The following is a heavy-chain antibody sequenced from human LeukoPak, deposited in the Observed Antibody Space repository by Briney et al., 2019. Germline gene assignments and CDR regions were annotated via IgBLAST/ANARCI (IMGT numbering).Heavy chain of an antibody. CDR1: GGTFSSYA. CDR2: IIPIFGTA. V-gene: IGHV1-69*13. CDR3: AREGYDILTGYHYGQNWFDP. D-gene: IGHD3-9*01. Sequence: SVKVSCKASGGTFSSYAISWVRQAPGQGLEWMGGIIPIFGTANYAQNFQGRVTITADESTSTAYMELSSLRSEDTAVYYCAREGYDILTGYHYGQNWFDPWGQGTLVTVSS. J-gene: IGHJ5*02.